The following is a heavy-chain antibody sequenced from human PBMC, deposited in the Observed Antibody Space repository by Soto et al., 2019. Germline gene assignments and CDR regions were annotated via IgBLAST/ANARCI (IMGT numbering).Heavy chain of an antibody. Sequence: GESLKISCKGSGYSFTSYWIGWVRQMPGKGLELMGIIYPGDSETRYSPSFQGQVTISADKSISTAYLQWSSLKASDTAMYYRARTGYDDSSGYYSMVFIWGQGKMDTVS. CDR2: IYPGDSET. CDR1: GYSFTSYW. CDR3: ARTGYDDSSGYYSMVFI. D-gene: IGHD3-22*01. J-gene: IGHJ3*02. V-gene: IGHV5-51*01.